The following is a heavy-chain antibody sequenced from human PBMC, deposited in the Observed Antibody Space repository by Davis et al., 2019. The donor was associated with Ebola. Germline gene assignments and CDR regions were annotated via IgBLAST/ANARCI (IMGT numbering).Heavy chain of an antibody. CDR2: IYTDGRM. Sequence: LGGSLRLSCAASGFSVSDKYMSWVRQAPGKGLEWVSVIYTDGRMYHADSVKGRFTVSRDNSKDTLYLQMISLRIEDTAVYYCVKERRGFYLESWGQGTLVTVSS. V-gene: IGHV3-66*02. CDR3: VKERRGFYLES. CDR1: GFSVSDKY. D-gene: IGHD1-1*01. J-gene: IGHJ4*02.